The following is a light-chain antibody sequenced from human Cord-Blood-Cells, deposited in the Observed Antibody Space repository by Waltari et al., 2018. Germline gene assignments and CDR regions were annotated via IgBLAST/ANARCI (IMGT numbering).Light chain of an antibody. CDR3: YSTDSSGNHRV. J-gene: IGLJ3*02. V-gene: IGLV3-10*01. Sequence: SHELTQPPSVSVSPGQTARITCSGDALPKKYAYWYQQKSGQAPVLVTYEDSKRPSGIPERFSGSSSGTMATLTISGAQVEDEADYYCYSTDSSGNHRVFGGGTKLTVL. CDR1: ALPKKY. CDR2: EDS.